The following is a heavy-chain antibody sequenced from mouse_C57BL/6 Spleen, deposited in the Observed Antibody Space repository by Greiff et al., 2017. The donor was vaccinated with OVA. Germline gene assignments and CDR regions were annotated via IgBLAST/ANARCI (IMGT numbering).Heavy chain of an antibody. CDR3: ARSGYSSWFAD. Sequence: QVQLQQSGAELVKPGASVKMSCKASGYTFTSYWITWVKQRPGQGLEWIGDIYPGSGSTNYNEKFKSKATLPVDTSSSTAYMQLSSLPSEDTAVYYCARSGYSSWFADWGKGTLVTVAA. J-gene: IGHJ3*01. CDR2: IYPGSGST. D-gene: IGHD2-5*01. CDR1: GYTFTSYW. V-gene: IGHV1-55*01.